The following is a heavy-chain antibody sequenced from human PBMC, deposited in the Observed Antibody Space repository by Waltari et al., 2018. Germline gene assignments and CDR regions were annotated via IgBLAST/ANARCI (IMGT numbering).Heavy chain of an antibody. V-gene: IGHV1-69*13. CDR2: IIPIFGTA. CDR1: GGTFSSYA. CDR3: ARGGVYSSGWYGGAY. J-gene: IGHJ4*02. D-gene: IGHD6-19*01. Sequence: QVQLVQSGAEVKKPGSSVKVSCKASGGTFSSYAISGVRPAPGQGLEWMGGIIPIFGTANYAQKFQGRVTITADESTSTAYMELSSLRSEDTAVYYCARGGVYSSGWYGGAYWGQGTLVTVSS.